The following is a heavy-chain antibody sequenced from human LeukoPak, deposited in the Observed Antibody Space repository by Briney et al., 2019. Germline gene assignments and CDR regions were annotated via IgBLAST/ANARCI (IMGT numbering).Heavy chain of an antibody. CDR3: ATGYCSSTSCQRGYYYYGMDV. Sequence: ASLKVSCKASGYTFTSYGISWVRQAPGQGLEWMGWISAYNGNTNYAQKLQGRVTMTTDTSTSTAYMELRSLRSDDTAVYYCATGYCSSTSCQRGYYYYGMDVWGQGTTVTVSS. D-gene: IGHD2-2*01. CDR1: GYTFTSYG. V-gene: IGHV1-18*01. CDR2: ISAYNGNT. J-gene: IGHJ6*02.